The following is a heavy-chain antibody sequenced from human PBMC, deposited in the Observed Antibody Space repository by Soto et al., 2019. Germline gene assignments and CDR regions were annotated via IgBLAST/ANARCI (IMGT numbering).Heavy chain of an antibody. D-gene: IGHD6-13*01. Sequence: GGSLRLSCAASGFTFSSYAMSWVRQAPGKGLEWVSTISGSGGSTYYADSVKGRFTISRDNSKNTLYLQMNSLRAEDTAVYYCAKNLGRGGQQLVHYAFDIWGQGTMVTVSS. CDR1: GFTFSSYA. V-gene: IGHV3-23*01. CDR3: AKNLGRGGQQLVHYAFDI. CDR2: ISGSGGST. J-gene: IGHJ3*02.